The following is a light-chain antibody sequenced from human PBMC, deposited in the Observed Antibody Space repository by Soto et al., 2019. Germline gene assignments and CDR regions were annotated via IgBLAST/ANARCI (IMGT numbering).Light chain of an antibody. CDR1: QGISSY. CDR3: QQYYSYSFT. V-gene: IGKV1-8*01. CDR2: AAS. J-gene: IGKJ3*01. Sequence: AIRMTQSPSSLSASTGDRVTITCRASQGISSYLAWYQQKPGKAPKLLIYAASTLQSGVPSRFIGSGSGTDFTLTISCLQSEDFATYYCQQYYSYSFTFGPGTKVDIK.